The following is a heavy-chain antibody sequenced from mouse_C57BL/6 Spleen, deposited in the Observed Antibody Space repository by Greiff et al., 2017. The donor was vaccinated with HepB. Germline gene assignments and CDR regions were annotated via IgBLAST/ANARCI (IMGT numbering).Heavy chain of an antibody. CDR3: ASPTRDYGNYKAWFAY. CDR1: GFNIKNTY. Sequence: EVKLVESVAELVRPGASVKLSCTASGFNIKNTYMHWVKQRPEQGLEWIGRIDPANGNTKYAPKFQGKATITADTSSNTAYLQLSSLTSEDTAIYYCASPTRDYGNYKAWFAYWGQGTLVTVSA. V-gene: IGHV14-3*01. J-gene: IGHJ3*01. D-gene: IGHD2-1*01. CDR2: IDPANGNT.